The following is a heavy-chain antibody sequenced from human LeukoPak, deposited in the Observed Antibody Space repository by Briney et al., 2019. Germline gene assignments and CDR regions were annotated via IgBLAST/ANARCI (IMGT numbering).Heavy chain of an antibody. CDR2: IYYSGST. CDR1: GGSISSYY. Sequence: KASETLSLTCTVSGGSISSYYWSWIRQPPGKGLEWIGYIYYSGSTNYNPSLKSRVTISVDTSKNQFSLKLSSVTAADTAVYYCANSDILTCTTFDYWGQGTLVTVSS. D-gene: IGHD3-9*01. V-gene: IGHV4-59*01. J-gene: IGHJ4*02. CDR3: ANSDILTCTTFDY.